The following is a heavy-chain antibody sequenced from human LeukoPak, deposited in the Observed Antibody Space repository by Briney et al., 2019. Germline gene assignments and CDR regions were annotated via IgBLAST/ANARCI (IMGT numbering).Heavy chain of an antibody. CDR1: GFTFSSYA. D-gene: IGHD3-22*01. Sequence: GGSLRLTCAASGFTFSSYAMSWVRQAPGKGLEWVSGISGSGDNTYYADSVKGRFTISRDNSKNTLYVQVNSLGTEDTAAYYCAKGSYYDSSGSFYFDYWGQGTLVTVSS. CDR3: AKGSYYDSSGSFYFDY. J-gene: IGHJ4*02. CDR2: ISGSGDNT. V-gene: IGHV3-23*01.